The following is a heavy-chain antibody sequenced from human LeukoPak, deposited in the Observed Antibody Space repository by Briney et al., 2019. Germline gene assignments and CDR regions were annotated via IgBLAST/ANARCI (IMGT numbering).Heavy chain of an antibody. CDR3: ARDQHYDSSGYYYAFGWYFDL. J-gene: IGHJ2*01. V-gene: IGHV4-38-2*02. D-gene: IGHD3-22*01. CDR1: GYSISSGYY. CDR2: IYHSGST. Sequence: PSETLSLACTVSGYSISSGYYWGWIRQPPGKGLEWIGSIYHSGSTYYNPSLKSRVTISVDTSKNQFSLKLSSVTAADTAVYYCARDQHYDSSGYYYAFGWYFDLWGRGTLVTVSS.